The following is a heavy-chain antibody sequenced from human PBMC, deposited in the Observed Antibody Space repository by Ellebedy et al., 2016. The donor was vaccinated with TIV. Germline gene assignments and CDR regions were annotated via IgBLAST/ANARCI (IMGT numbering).Heavy chain of an antibody. CDR2: ISTSGSLI. Sequence: GESLKISCAASGFTFSDYYMNWIRQAPGKGLEWISYISTSGSLIYYADSVKGRFTISRDNAKNSVYLQIDSLRAEDTAVYYCAASEYMSGWSAIDYWGQGTLVTVSS. CDR1: GFTFSDYY. J-gene: IGHJ4*02. D-gene: IGHD6-19*01. CDR3: AASEYMSGWSAIDY. V-gene: IGHV3-11*01.